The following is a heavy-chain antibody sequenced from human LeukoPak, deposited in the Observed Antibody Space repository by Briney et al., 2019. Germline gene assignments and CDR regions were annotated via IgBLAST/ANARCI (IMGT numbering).Heavy chain of an antibody. CDR3: ARDRHYYDSSGYWLDY. J-gene: IGHJ4*02. CDR2: IYYSGST. CDR1: GGSISSYY. D-gene: IGHD3-22*01. Sequence: SETLSLTCTVSGGSISSYYWSWIRQPPGKGLEWIGYIYYSGSTNYNPSLKSRVTISVDTSKHQFSLKLSSVSAADTAVYYCARDRHYYDSSGYWLDYWGQGTLVTVSS. V-gene: IGHV4-59*01.